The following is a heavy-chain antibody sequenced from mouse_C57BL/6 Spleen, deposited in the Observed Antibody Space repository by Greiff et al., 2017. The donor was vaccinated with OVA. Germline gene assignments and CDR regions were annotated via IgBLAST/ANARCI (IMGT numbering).Heavy chain of an antibody. J-gene: IGHJ1*03. CDR1: GYTFTSYW. CDR3: ARGGVYYRSRYKYFDV. D-gene: IGHD1-1*01. Sequence: QVQLQQPGTELVKPGASVKLSCKASGYTFTSYWMHWVKQRPGQGLEWIGNINPSNGGTNYNEKFKSKATLTVDKSSSTAYMQLSSLTSEDSAVYYCARGGVYYRSRYKYFDVWGTGTTVTVSS. CDR2: INPSNGGT. V-gene: IGHV1-53*01.